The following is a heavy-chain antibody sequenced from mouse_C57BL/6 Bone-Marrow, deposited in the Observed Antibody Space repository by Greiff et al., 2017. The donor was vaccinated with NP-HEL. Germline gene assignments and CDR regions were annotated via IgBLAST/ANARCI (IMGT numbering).Heavy chain of an antibody. CDR2: SRNKANDYTT. Sequence: EVKLVESGGGLVQPGRSLRLSCATSGFTFSDFYMEWVRQAPGKGLEWIAASRNKANDYTTEYSASGKGRFIVSRDTFQSILYLQMNAMRAEDTAMYYCARDADYGWYFDVWGTGTTVTVSS. D-gene: IGHD2-4*01. J-gene: IGHJ1*03. V-gene: IGHV7-1*01. CDR1: GFTFSDFY. CDR3: ARDADYGWYFDV.